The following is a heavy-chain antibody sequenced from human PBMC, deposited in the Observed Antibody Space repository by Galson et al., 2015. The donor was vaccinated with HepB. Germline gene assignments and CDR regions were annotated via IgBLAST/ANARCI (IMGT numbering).Heavy chain of an antibody. CDR2: ISWNGGSI. J-gene: IGHJ3*02. CDR3: AKAPEPYRDYRFDAFDI. Sequence: SLRLSCAASGFTFDDYAMHWLRQGPGKGLEWVSGISWNGGSIGYADSVKGRFTISRDNAKNSLYLQMNSLRAEDTALYYCAKAPEPYRDYRFDAFDIWGQGTMVTVSS. CDR1: GFTFDDYA. D-gene: IGHD4-17*01. V-gene: IGHV3-9*01.